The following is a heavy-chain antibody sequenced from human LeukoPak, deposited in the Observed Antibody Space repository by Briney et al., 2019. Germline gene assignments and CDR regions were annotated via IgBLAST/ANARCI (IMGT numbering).Heavy chain of an antibody. Sequence: ASVKVSCKASGYTFTSYYMHWVRQAPGQGLEWMGIINPSGGSTSYAQKFQGRVTMTRDMSTSTVYMELSSLRSEDTAVYYCARDPNCGGDCYPYYYYYMDVWGKGTTVTISS. V-gene: IGHV1-46*01. J-gene: IGHJ6*03. CDR2: INPSGGST. CDR3: ARDPNCGGDCYPYYYYYMDV. D-gene: IGHD2-21*02. CDR1: GYTFTSYY.